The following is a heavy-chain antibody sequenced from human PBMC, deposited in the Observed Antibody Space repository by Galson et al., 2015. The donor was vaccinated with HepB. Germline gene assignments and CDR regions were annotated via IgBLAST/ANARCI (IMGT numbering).Heavy chain of an antibody. CDR3: ARDPGRDSTTWGYYPYGMDV. V-gene: IGHV1-18*01. Sequence: VKVSCKASGYTFTTYGISWVRQAPGQGLEWMGWVSAYNGNTNYAQKLQGRVTMTTDTSTSTAYMELRSLRSDDTAVYYCARDPGRDSTTWGYYPYGMDVWGQGTTVTVSS. J-gene: IGHJ6*02. CDR1: GYTFTTYG. D-gene: IGHD6-13*01. CDR2: VSAYNGNT.